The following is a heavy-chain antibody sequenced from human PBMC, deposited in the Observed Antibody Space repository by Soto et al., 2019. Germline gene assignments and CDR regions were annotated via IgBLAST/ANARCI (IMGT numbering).Heavy chain of an antibody. D-gene: IGHD2-2*03. CDR3: AMDVELATIGSFDY. V-gene: IGHV4-4*02. CDR1: GGSIRSSNW. Sequence: QVQLLESGPGRVKVSGTLSLTCAVSGGSIRSSNWWSWVRQPPGKGLEWIGEIYHSGRTNYNPSLRSRVNMSVDKSKNQFSLKLTSVTAADTAVYYFAMDVELATIGSFDYWGQGALVIVSS. CDR2: IYHSGRT. J-gene: IGHJ4*02.